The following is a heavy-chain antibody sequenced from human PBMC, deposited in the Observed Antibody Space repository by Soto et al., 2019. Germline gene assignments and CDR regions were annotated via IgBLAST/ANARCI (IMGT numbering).Heavy chain of an antibody. CDR3: ARGRLVDLFFDY. Sequence: SETLSLTCTVSGVSITSHYWSWIRQSPGKGLEWIAYMHHSGSTNYNPSLKTRVTISVDTSENQFSLKLSSVTAADTAVYYCARGRLVDLFFDYWGQGTLVTVSS. CDR2: MHHSGST. D-gene: IGHD6-19*01. CDR1: GVSITSHY. J-gene: IGHJ4*02. V-gene: IGHV4-59*11.